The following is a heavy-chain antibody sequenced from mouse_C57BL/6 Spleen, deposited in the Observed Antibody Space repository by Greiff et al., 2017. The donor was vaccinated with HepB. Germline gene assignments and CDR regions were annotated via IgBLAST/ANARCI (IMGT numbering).Heavy chain of an antibody. CDR1: GYTFTSYW. J-gene: IGHJ4*01. V-gene: IGHV1-61*01. CDR2: IYPSDSET. Sequence: QVQLQQPGAELVRPGSSVKLSCKASGYTFTSYWMDWVKQRPGQGLEWIGNIYPSDSETHYNQKFKDKAKLTVDKSSSTAYMQLSSLTSEDSAVYYCARGTGRGDYAMDYWGQGTSVTVSS. CDR3: ARGTGRGDYAMDY. D-gene: IGHD4-1*01.